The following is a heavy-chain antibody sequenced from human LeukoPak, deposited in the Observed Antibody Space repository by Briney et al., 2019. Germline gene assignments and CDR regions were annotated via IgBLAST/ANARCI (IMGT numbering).Heavy chain of an antibody. CDR2: IRYDGSNK. Sequence: GGSLRLSCAASGFTFSSYGMHWVRQAPGKGLEWVAFIRYDGSNKYYTDSVKGRFTISRDNSKNTLYLQMNSLRAEDTAVYYCAKGRGWEASYYYYYMDVWGKGTTVTVSS. D-gene: IGHD1-26*01. CDR3: AKGRGWEASYYYYYMDV. V-gene: IGHV3-30*02. J-gene: IGHJ6*03. CDR1: GFTFSSYG.